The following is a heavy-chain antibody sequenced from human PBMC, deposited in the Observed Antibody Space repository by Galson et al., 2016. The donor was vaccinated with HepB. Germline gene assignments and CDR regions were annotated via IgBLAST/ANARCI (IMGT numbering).Heavy chain of an antibody. CDR3: VKDLRGKYSFDF. D-gene: IGHD2/OR15-2a*01. CDR2: INDYGTTT. Sequence: SLRLSCAASGFTFSSYAMHWVRQAPGKGLEYVADINDYGTTTHYGDSVKGRFSISRDDSKNTVYVHMSSLRAEDTAVYHCVKDLRGKYSFDFWGQGTLVTVSS. V-gene: IGHV3-64*05. J-gene: IGHJ4*02. CDR1: GFTFSSYA.